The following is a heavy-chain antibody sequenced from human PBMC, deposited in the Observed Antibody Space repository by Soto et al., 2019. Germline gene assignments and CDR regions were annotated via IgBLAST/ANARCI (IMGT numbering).Heavy chain of an antibody. V-gene: IGHV1-2*04. CDR1: GYTFTGYY. D-gene: IGHD3-16*01. CDR3: ARESLDMITFGGVIRGAFDI. CDR2: INPNSGGT. J-gene: IGHJ3*02. Sequence: ASVKVSCKASGYTFTGYYMHWVRQAPGQGLEWMGWINPNSGGTNYAQKFQGWVTMTRDTSISTAYMELSRLRSDDTAVYYCARESLDMITFGGVIRGAFDIWGQGTMVTVSS.